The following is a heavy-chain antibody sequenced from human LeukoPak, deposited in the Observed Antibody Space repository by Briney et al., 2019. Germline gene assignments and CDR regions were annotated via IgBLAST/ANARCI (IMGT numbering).Heavy chain of an antibody. CDR2: INTNTGNP. Sequence: ASVTVSCKASGYTFTSYAMNWVRQAPGQGLEWMGWINTNTGNPTYAQDFTGRFVFSLDTSVSTAYLQISSLKAEDTAVYYCARVSGYSSSWYFLMYYFDYWGQGTLVTVSS. J-gene: IGHJ4*02. V-gene: IGHV7-4-1*02. D-gene: IGHD6-13*01. CDR3: ARVSGYSSSWYFLMYYFDY. CDR1: GYTFTSYA.